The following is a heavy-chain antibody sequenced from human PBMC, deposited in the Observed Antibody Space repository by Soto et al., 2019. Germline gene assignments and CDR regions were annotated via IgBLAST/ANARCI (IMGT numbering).Heavy chain of an antibody. D-gene: IGHD4-17*01. V-gene: IGHV2-5*02. CDR2: IYWDDDK. J-gene: IGHJ4*02. CDR1: GFSLSTYHMG. CDR3: AHAGDYDLLTFDH. Sequence: QITLKESGPTLVRPAQTLTLTCDFSGFSLSTYHMGVAWIRQPPGKAPEWLALIYWDDDKRYSPSLKDRLALSKDTSSNQVVLTITNMDPGDTATYFCAHAGDYDLLTFDHWGPGTLVTVSS.